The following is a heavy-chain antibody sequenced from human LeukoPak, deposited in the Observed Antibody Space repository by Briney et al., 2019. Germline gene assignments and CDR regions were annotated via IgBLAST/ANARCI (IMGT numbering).Heavy chain of an antibody. J-gene: IGHJ4*02. D-gene: IGHD3-10*01. V-gene: IGHV3-23*01. CDR1: GFTFSSYA. CDR3: AKSVLLQRPKFDY. CDR2: ISGSGGST. Sequence: PGGSLRLSCEASGFTFSSYAMSWVRQAPGKGLEWVSVISGSGGSTNYADSVKGRFTISRDNSKNTLYLQMNSLRAEDTAVYYCAKSVLLQRPKFDYWGQGTLITVSS.